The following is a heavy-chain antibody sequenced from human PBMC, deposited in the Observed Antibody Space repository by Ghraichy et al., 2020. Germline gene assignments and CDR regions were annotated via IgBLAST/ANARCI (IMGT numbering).Heavy chain of an antibody. Sequence: SETLSLTCTVSGGSISSYYWSWIRQPPGKGLEWIGYIYYSGSTNYNPSLKSRVTISVDTSKNQFSLKLSSVTAADTAVYYCAREYGSGSPRLDYWGQGTLVTVSS. CDR1: GGSISSYY. V-gene: IGHV4-59*01. J-gene: IGHJ4*02. D-gene: IGHD3-10*01. CDR3: AREYGSGSPRLDY. CDR2: IYYSGST.